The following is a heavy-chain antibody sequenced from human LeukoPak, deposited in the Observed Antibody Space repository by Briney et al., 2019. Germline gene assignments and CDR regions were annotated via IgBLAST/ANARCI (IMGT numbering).Heavy chain of an antibody. CDR1: GGSISSYY. Sequence: PSETLSLTCTVSGGSISSYYWSWIRQPPGKGLEWLGYMYYSGSTNYNPSLKSRVTISVDTSKNQFSLKLSSVTAADTAVYYCASSRDTATDYYYYYYMDVWGKGTTVTVSS. V-gene: IGHV4-59*01. D-gene: IGHD5-18*01. CDR3: ASSRDTATDYYYYYYMDV. CDR2: MYYSGST. J-gene: IGHJ6*03.